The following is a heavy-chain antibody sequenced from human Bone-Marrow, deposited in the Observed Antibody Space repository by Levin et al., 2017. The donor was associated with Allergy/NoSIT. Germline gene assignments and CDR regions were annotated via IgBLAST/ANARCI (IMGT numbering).Heavy chain of an antibody. J-gene: IGHJ3*01. D-gene: IGHD6-13*01. CDR1: GGSISSGDNY. V-gene: IGHV4-30-4*01. Sequence: PSETLSLTCSVSGGSISSGDNYWSWIRQPPGKGLEWIGYIHHSGRTYYNPSLKSRVTISVDTSKNQVSLKLTSVTAADTAVYYCARDQTLRSSWLDAFDVWGQGTVVTVSS. CDR2: IHHSGRT. CDR3: ARDQTLRSSWLDAFDV.